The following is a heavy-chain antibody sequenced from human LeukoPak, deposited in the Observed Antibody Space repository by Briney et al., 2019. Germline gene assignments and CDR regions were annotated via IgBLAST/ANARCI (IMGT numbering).Heavy chain of an antibody. J-gene: IGHJ3*02. Sequence: ASVKVSCKASGYTFTSYDINWVRQATGQGLEWMGWMNPNSGNTDYAQKFQGRVTMTRNTSISTAYMELSSLRSEDTAVYYCARQGLSWGPYYYDSSGDAFDIWGQGTMVTVSS. CDR3: ARQGLSWGPYYYDSSGDAFDI. CDR2: MNPNSGNT. D-gene: IGHD3-22*01. CDR1: GYTFTSYD. V-gene: IGHV1-8*01.